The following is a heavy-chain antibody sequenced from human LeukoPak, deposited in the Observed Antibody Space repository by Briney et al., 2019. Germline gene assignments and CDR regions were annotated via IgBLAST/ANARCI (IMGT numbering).Heavy chain of an antibody. CDR3: ARGQWFRAF. CDR1: GVSITSGGYS. J-gene: IGHJ4*02. Sequence: SETLSLTCAVSGVSITSGGYSWSWIRQPPGKGLEWIGEIHYSGSVTYNPSLETRVTISVDTSKNQFSLRINSVTAADTAVYYCARGQWFRAFWSRGTPVTVSS. CDR2: IHYSGSV. V-gene: IGHV4-30-4*07. D-gene: IGHD3-10*01.